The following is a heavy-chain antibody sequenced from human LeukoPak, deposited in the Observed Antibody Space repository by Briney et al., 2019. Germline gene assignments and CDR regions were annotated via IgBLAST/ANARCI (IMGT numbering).Heavy chain of an antibody. D-gene: IGHD1-26*01. J-gene: IGHJ4*02. Sequence: PGGSLRLSCAASGFTFSNYAMSWVRQAPGEGLEWVSAISGSGGSTYYADSVKGRFTISRDNPKNSLYLQMNILRAEDTAVYYCARVGLVGSHGYYFVYWGQGTLVSVSS. CDR3: ARVGLVGSHGYYFVY. CDR2: ISGSGGST. CDR1: GFTFSNYA. V-gene: IGHV3-23*01.